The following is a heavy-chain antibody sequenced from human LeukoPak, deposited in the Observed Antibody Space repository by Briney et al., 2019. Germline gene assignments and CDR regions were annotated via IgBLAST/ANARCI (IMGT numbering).Heavy chain of an antibody. CDR3: ARAYCSSTSCYTIDY. V-gene: IGHV3-33*08. Sequence: PGGSLRLSCAASGFTFNNYGMHWVRQAPGKGLEWVAVIWYDGSNEYYADSVKGRFTISRDNSKNTLYLQMNSLRAEDTAVYYCARAYCSSTSCYTIDYWGQGTLVTVSS. CDR1: GFTFNNYG. D-gene: IGHD2-2*02. J-gene: IGHJ4*02. CDR2: IWYDGSNE.